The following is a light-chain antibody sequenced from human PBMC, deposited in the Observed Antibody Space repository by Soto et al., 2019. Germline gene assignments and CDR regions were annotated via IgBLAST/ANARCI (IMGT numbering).Light chain of an antibody. CDR3: ATWDDSLNVV. J-gene: IGLJ2*01. CDR1: TSNIGTNT. CDR2: SND. V-gene: IGLV1-44*01. Sequence: QSVLTQSRSASGTPGQRVSISCSGSTSNIGTNTVSWYQHVPGTAPKLLIYSNDQRPSAVPGRFSGSKSGTSASLAISGLLSEDAADYYCATWDDSLNVVFGGGTKLTVL.